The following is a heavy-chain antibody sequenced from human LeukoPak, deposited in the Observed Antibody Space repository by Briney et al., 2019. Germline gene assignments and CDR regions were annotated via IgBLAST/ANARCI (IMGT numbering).Heavy chain of an antibody. CDR2: INPNSGGT. J-gene: IGHJ4*02. Sequence: ASVKVSCKASGYTFTGYYMHWVRQAPGQGLEWMGWINPNSGGTNYAQKFQGRVTMTRDTSISTAYMELSRLRSDDTALYYCARSFRDSYSPYYFDYWGQGTLVTVSS. D-gene: IGHD4-11*01. CDR1: GYTFTGYY. CDR3: ARSFRDSYSPYYFDY. V-gene: IGHV1-2*02.